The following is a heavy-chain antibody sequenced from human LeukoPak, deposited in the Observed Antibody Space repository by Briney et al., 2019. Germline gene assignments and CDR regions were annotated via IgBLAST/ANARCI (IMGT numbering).Heavy chain of an antibody. Sequence: GASVKVSCKASGYTFTGYYMHWVRQAPGQGLEWMGWINPNSGGTNYAQKFQGRVTMNRDTSISTAYMELSRLRSDDTAVYYCARDPYDSSGYGYDYWGQGTLVTVSS. J-gene: IGHJ4*02. CDR3: ARDPYDSSGYGYDY. V-gene: IGHV1-2*02. CDR1: GYTFTGYY. D-gene: IGHD3-22*01. CDR2: INPNSGGT.